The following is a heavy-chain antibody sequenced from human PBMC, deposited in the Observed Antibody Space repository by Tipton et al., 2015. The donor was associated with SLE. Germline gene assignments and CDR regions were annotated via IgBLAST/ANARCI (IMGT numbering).Heavy chain of an antibody. D-gene: IGHD2-15*01. CDR3: ARGAGSSGDFDY. CDR1: GGSISSSSYY. J-gene: IGHJ4*02. Sequence: ALRLSCTVSGGSISSSSYYWGWIRQPPGKGLEWIGSIYYSGSTYYNPSLKSRVTISVDTSKNQFSLKLSSVTAADTAVYYCARGAGSSGDFDYWGQGTLVTVSS. CDR2: IYYSGST. V-gene: IGHV4-39*07.